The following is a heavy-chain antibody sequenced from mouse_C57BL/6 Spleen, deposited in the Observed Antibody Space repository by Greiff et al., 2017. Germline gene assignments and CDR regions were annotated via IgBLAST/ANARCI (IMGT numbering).Heavy chain of an antibody. D-gene: IGHD2-4*01. CDR3: ARGPHYDVFAY. CDR1: GFTFSSYA. V-gene: IGHV5-4*03. CDR2: ISDGGSYT. J-gene: IGHJ3*01. Sequence: EVKLVESGGGLVKPGGSLKLSCAASGFTFSSYAMSWVRQTPEKRLEWVATISDGGSYTYYPDNVKGRFTISRDNAKNNQYLQMSHLKSEDTAMYYCARGPHYDVFAYWGQGTLVTVSA.